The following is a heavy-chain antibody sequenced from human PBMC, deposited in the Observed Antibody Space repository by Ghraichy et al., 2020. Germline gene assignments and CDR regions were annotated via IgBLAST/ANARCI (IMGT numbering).Heavy chain of an antibody. J-gene: IGHJ4*02. V-gene: IGHV4-34*01. CDR3: ARLPRGYSYGSRSGTYFDY. D-gene: IGHD5-18*01. CDR2: INHSGST. Sequence: SETLSLTCAVYGGSFSGYYWSWIRQPPGKGLEWIGEINHSGSTNYNPSLKSRVTISVDTSKNQFSLKLSSVTAADTAVYYCARLPRGYSYGSRSGTYFDYWGQGTLVTVSS. CDR1: GGSFSGYY.